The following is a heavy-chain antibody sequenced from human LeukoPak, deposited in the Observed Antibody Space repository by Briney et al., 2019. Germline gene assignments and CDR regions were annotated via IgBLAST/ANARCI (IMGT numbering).Heavy chain of an antibody. CDR1: GFTFSSYG. D-gene: IGHD5/OR15-5a*01. Sequence: GGSLRLSCAASGFTFSSYGMSWVRQAPGKGLEWVSAISGSGGSTYYADSVKGRFAISRDNSKNTLYLQMNSLRAEDTAVYYCAKLSKADDAFDIWGQGTMVTVSS. V-gene: IGHV3-23*01. CDR2: ISGSGGST. J-gene: IGHJ3*02. CDR3: AKLSKADDAFDI.